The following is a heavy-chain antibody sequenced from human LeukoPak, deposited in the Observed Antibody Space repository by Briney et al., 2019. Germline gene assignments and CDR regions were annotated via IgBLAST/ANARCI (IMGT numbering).Heavy chain of an antibody. Sequence: GASVKVSCKASGYTFTSYDINWVRQATGQGLEWMGWINPNSGGTNYAQKFQGRVTMTRDTSISTAYMELSRLRSDDTAVYYCARPLHTYYDSSGYDYWGQGTLVTVSS. J-gene: IGHJ4*02. CDR2: INPNSGGT. D-gene: IGHD3-22*01. CDR1: GYTFTSYD. V-gene: IGHV1-2*02. CDR3: ARPLHTYYDSSGYDY.